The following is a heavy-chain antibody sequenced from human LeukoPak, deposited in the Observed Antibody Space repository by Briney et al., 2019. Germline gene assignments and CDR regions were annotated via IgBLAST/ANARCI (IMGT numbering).Heavy chain of an antibody. J-gene: IGHJ6*03. CDR1: GFTFNSYD. CDR3: ARAARPYPYYYYYMDV. CDR2: ISASGGTT. Sequence: PGGSLRLSCAASGFTFNSYDMSWVRQAPRKGLEWVSGISASGGTTYYADSVKGRFTISGDNSKTTLYLQMNTLRAEDTAVYYCARAARPYPYYYYYMDVWGKGTTVTVSS. D-gene: IGHD6-6*01. V-gene: IGHV3-23*01.